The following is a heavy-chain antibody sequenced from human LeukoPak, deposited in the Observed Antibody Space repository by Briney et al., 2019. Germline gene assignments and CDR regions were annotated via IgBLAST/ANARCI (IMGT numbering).Heavy chain of an antibody. D-gene: IGHD2/OR15-2a*01. V-gene: IGHV3-21*01. CDR1: GFTFGDYA. Sequence: GGSLRLSCTASGFTFGDYAMSWVRQAPGKGLEWVSSISSTSNYIYYADSVKGRFTISRDNAKNSLYLQMKSLRAEDTAVYYCARGKTSQNIVTRKTYNWFDPWGQGTLVTVSS. CDR3: ARGKTSQNIVTRKTYNWFDP. J-gene: IGHJ5*02. CDR2: ISSTSNYI.